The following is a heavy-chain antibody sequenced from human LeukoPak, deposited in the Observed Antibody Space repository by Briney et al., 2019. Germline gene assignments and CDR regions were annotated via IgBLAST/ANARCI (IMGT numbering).Heavy chain of an antibody. V-gene: IGHV4-34*01. Sequence: PSETLSLTCAVYGGSFSGYYWSWIRQPPGKGLEWIGEINHSGSTNYNPSLKSRVTISVDTSKNQFSLKLSSVTAADMAVYYCARFRDAFDIWGQGTMVTVSS. J-gene: IGHJ3*02. CDR3: ARFRDAFDI. CDR1: GGSFSGYY. CDR2: INHSGST.